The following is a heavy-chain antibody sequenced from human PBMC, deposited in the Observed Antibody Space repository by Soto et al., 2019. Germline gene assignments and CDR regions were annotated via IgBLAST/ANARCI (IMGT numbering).Heavy chain of an antibody. CDR1: GGSISSSSYY. J-gene: IGHJ2*01. Sequence: SETLSLTCTVSGGSISSSSYYWGWIRQPPGKGLEWIGSIYYSGSTYYNPSLKSRVTISVDTSKNQFSLKLSSVTAADTAVYYCARHRLNYWYFDLWGRGTLVTVSS. CDR3: ARHRLNYWYFDL. V-gene: IGHV4-39*01. CDR2: IYYSGST.